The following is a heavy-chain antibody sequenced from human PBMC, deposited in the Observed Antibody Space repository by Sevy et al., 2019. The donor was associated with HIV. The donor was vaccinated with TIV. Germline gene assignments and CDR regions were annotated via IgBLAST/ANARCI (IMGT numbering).Heavy chain of an antibody. CDR2: ISSSSSYT. CDR3: ARERYCSGGSCYSSSGYYGMDV. V-gene: IGHV3-11*06. CDR1: GFTFSDYY. D-gene: IGHD2-15*01. Sequence: GGSLRLSCAASGFTFSDYYMSWIRQAPGKGLEWVSYISSSSSYTNYADSVKGRFTISRDNAKNSLYLQMNSLRAEDTAVYYCARERYCSGGSCYSSSGYYGMDVWGQGTTVTVSS. J-gene: IGHJ6*02.